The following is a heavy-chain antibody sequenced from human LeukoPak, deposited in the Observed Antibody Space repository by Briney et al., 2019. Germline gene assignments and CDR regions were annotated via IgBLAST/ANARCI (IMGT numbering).Heavy chain of an antibody. CDR1: GFTFSSYG. CDR2: IRYDGSNK. Sequence: GGSLRLSCAASGFTFSSYGMHWVRRAPGKGLEWVASIRYDGSNKYYADSVKGRFTISRDNSKNTLYLQMNSLRAEDTAVYYCANSYGSGPNYYYYYYMDVWGKGTTVTVSS. J-gene: IGHJ6*03. CDR3: ANSYGSGPNYYYYYYMDV. D-gene: IGHD3-10*01. V-gene: IGHV3-30*02.